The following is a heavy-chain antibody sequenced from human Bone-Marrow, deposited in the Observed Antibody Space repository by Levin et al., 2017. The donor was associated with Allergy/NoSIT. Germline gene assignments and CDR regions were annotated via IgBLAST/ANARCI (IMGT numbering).Heavy chain of an antibody. CDR3: ARDYGYVVDY. D-gene: IGHD5-18*01. Sequence: HPGESLKISCAASGFSFSNYWMSWVRQAPGKGLEWVANIKEDGSDKYYVDSVKGRFTISRDNAKNSLYLQLNSLRGEDTAVYYCARDYGYVVDYWGQGTLVTVSS. CDR1: GFSFSNYW. J-gene: IGHJ4*02. CDR2: IKEDGSDK. V-gene: IGHV3-7*01.